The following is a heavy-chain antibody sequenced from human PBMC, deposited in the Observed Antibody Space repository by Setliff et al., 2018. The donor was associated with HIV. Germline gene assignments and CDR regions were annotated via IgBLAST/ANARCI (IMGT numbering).Heavy chain of an antibody. Sequence: SETLSLTCTVSGGSINTGHYYWSWIRHHPGKGLEWIAYIYYTGNTYFNPSLKSRITISIDTSKNQFSLKMSSVTAADTAVYYCARDRYAGEIDYWGQGTLFTVSS. V-gene: IGHV4-31*03. CDR3: ARDRYAGEIDY. J-gene: IGHJ4*02. D-gene: IGHD3-10*01. CDR1: GGSINTGHYY. CDR2: IYYTGNT.